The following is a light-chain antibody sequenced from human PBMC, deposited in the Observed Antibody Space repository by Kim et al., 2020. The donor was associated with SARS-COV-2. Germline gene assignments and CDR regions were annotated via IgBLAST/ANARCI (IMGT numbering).Light chain of an antibody. CDR1: QSVLYSSNNKSY. CDR3: QQYYSTPIT. J-gene: IGKJ5*01. Sequence: ATINCKSSQSVLYSSNNKSYLAWYQQKPGQPPKLLIYWASTWESGVPDRFSGSGSGTDFTLTISSLQAEDVAVYYCQQYYSTPITFGQGTRLEIK. V-gene: IGKV4-1*01. CDR2: WAS.